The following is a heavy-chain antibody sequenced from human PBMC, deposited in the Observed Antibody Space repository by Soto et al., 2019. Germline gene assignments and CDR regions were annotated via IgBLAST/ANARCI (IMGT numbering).Heavy chain of an antibody. CDR2: IIPIFGTA. D-gene: IGHD6-13*01. J-gene: IGHJ4*02. CDR3: ASSDQVAAAGPPHFDY. V-gene: IGHV1-69*13. Sequence: SVKVSCKASGGTFSSYAISWVRQAPGQGLEWMGGIIPIFGTANYAQKFQGRVTITANESTSTAYMELSSLRSEDTAVYYCASSDQVAAAGPPHFDYWGQGTLVTVSS. CDR1: GGTFSSYA.